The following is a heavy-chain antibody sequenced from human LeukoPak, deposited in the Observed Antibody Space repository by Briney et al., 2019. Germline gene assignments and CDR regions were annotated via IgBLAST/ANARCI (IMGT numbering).Heavy chain of an antibody. CDR2: ISSSGSTI. Sequence: GGSLGLSCAASGFTFSSYEMNWVRQAPGKGLEWVSYISSSGSTIYYADSVKGRFTISRDNAKNSLYLQMNSLRAEDTAVYYCARDMIPAAIYYYYYGMDVWSQGTTVTVSS. V-gene: IGHV3-48*03. CDR1: GFTFSSYE. D-gene: IGHD2-2*01. CDR3: ARDMIPAAIYYYYYGMDV. J-gene: IGHJ6*02.